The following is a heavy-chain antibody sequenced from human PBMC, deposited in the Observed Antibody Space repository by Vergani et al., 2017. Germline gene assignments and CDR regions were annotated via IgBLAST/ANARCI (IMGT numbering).Heavy chain of an antibody. V-gene: IGHV3-11*01. D-gene: IGHD3-22*01. CDR1: GFTFSDYY. CDR2: ISSSGSTI. Sequence: QVQLVESGGGLVKPGGSLRLSCAASGFTFSDYYMSWIRQAPGKGLEWVSYISSSGSTIYYADSVKGRFTISRDNAKNSLYLQMNSLRAEDTAVYYCAADITGVDYYDSSGYFTYGMDVWGQGTTVTVSS. J-gene: IGHJ6*02. CDR3: AADITGVDYYDSSGYFTYGMDV.